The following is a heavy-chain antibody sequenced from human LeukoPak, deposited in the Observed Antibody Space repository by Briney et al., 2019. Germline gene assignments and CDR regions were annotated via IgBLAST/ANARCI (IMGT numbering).Heavy chain of an antibody. CDR1: GFTFSTYA. V-gene: IGHV3-48*01. CDR2: LSSSSSVI. J-gene: IGHJ6*03. Sequence: GGSLRLSCAASGFTFSTYAMDWVRQAPGKGLEWVSYLSSSSSVIYHADSVKGRFTISRDNAKNSLYLQMNSLRAEDTAVYYCAKDLISYYYGSGTMDVWGKGTAVTISS. D-gene: IGHD3-10*01. CDR3: AKDLISYYYGSGTMDV.